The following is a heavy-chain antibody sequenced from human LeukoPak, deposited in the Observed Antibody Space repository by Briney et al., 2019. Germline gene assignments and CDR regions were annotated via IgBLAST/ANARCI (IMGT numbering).Heavy chain of an antibody. V-gene: IGHV1-18*01. CDR3: ARAAGTEDWFDP. D-gene: IGHD6-19*01. Sequence: ASVKVSCKASGYTFTSYGTSWVRQAPGRGLEWMGWISAYNGNTNYAQKLQGRVTMTTDTSTSTAYMELRSLRSDDTAVYYCARAAGTEDWFDPWAREPWSPSPQ. CDR1: GYTFTSYG. CDR2: ISAYNGNT. J-gene: IGHJ5*02.